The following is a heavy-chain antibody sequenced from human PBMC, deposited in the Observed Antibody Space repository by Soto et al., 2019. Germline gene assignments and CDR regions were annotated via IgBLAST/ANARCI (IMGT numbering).Heavy chain of an antibody. CDR1: GGTFSSYS. D-gene: IGHD1-26*01. CDR2: IIPIFGTA. Sequence: QVQLVQSGAEVKKPGSSVKVSCKASGGTFSSYSINWVRQAPGQGLEWMGEIIPIFGTANYAQKFQGRVTITADESTSPAYMELSSLRSEGTAVYYCARDGGRHSGGIDYWGQGTLVTVSS. J-gene: IGHJ4*02. V-gene: IGHV1-69*01. CDR3: ARDGGRHSGGIDY.